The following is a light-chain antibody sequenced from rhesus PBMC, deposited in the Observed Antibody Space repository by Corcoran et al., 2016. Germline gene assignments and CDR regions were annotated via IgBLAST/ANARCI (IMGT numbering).Light chain of an antibody. CDR1: QGISNW. CDR3: QQQNRPPPT. CDR2: AAS. Sequence: DIQMTQSPSSLSASVGDRVTITCQASQGISNWLVWYQQKPGTAPNLLIYAASSLQSGVPSRFSGSGSGTDFTLTIRRLQPKNFATYYCQQQNRPPPTFGQGTKVEIK. V-gene: IGKV1-33*02. J-gene: IGKJ1*01.